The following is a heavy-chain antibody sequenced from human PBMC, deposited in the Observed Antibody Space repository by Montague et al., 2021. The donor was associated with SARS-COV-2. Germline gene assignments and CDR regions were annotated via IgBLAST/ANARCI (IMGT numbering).Heavy chain of an antibody. CDR1: GGSITNYY. Sequence: SETLSLTCTVSGGSITNYYWTWIRQPPGRGLEWIGYIYYSATTNYNPSLKSRVPMSIDTSKNQFSLSLTSVTAADSAVYYCARLRRGTYYVSFDPWGQGTLVSVSS. V-gene: IGHV4-59*12. CDR2: IYYSATT. J-gene: IGHJ5*02. CDR3: ARLRRGTYYVSFDP. D-gene: IGHD1-26*01.